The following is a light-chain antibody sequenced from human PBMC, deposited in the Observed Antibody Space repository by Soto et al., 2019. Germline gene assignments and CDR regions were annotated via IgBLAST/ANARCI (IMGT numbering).Light chain of an antibody. J-gene: IGKJ4*01. CDR3: QQAKSFPLT. V-gene: IGKV1-12*01. Sequence: DIQMTQSPSSVSASVGDTVTITCRASQDISNLLAWYQQLPGKAPQLLIYAASTLQGGVPSRFSGSRSATYFTLTISSLQPEDFATYFCQQAKSFPLTFGGGTKLEI. CDR1: QDISNL. CDR2: AAS.